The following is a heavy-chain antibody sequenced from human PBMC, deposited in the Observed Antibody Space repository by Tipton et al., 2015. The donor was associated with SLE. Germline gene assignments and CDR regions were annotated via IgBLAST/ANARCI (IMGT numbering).Heavy chain of an antibody. J-gene: IGHJ5*02. D-gene: IGHD1-26*01. CDR2: IYYSGST. Sequence: GLVKPSETLSLTCAVYGGSLSGHYWSWVRQSPEKGLEWIGYIYYSGSTNYNPSLKSRVTISVDTSKNQFSLKLTSVTAADTAVYYCARHLNSGVGRLGPWGQGTQVSVSS. CDR1: GGSLSGHY. V-gene: IGHV4-59*08. CDR3: ARHLNSGVGRLGP.